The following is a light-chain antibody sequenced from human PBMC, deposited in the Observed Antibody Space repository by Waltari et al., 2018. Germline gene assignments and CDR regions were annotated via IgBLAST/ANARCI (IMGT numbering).Light chain of an antibody. J-gene: IGLJ1*01. Sequence: QSALTHPASVSGSPGQSITLSCTGTSSDVGGYNYVSCYQQHPGKAPKLMIYDVSKRPSGVSNRFSGSKSGNTASLTISGLQAEDAVDYYCSSYTSSSTYVFGPGTKVTVL. CDR2: DVS. CDR3: SSYTSSSTYV. CDR1: SSDVGGYNY. V-gene: IGLV2-14*01.